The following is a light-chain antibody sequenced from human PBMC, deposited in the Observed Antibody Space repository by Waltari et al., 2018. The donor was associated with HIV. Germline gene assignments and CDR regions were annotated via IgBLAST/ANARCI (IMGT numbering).Light chain of an antibody. Sequence: QSALTQPASVSGSPGQSTTISCTGTSSDFGRYNLGSWYQQHPGKAPKRMIYEVSKRPSGVSNRFSGSKSGNTASLTISGLQAEDEADYYCCSYAGTSTVVFGGGTKLTVL. J-gene: IGLJ2*01. CDR3: CSYAGTSTVV. V-gene: IGLV2-23*02. CDR1: SSDFGRYNL. CDR2: EVS.